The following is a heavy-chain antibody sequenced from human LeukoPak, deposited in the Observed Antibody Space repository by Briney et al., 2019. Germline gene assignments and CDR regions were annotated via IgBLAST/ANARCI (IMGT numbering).Heavy chain of an antibody. CDR3: AKEYDFWSGYQSLDY. J-gene: IGHJ4*02. CDR1: GFTFSSYA. V-gene: IGHV3-23*01. Sequence: GGSLRLSCAASGFTFSSYAMGWVRQAPGKGLEWVSAISGSGGSTYYADSVKGRFTISRDNSKNTLYLQMNSLRAEDTAVYYCAKEYDFWSGYQSLDYWGQGTLVTVSS. D-gene: IGHD3-3*01. CDR2: ISGSGGST.